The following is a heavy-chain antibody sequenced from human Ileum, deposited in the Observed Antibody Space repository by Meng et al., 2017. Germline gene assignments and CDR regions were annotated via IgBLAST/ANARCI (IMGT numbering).Heavy chain of an antibody. CDR2: IIGSGNNI. D-gene: IGHD3-9*01. CDR3: ARERAGYYYDY. J-gene: IGHJ4*02. CDR1: GFTFSPYT. Sequence: VLRAGAGGGLVKPGGSLRLSGAASGFTFSPYTMDWVRQAPGKGLEWVSSIIGSGNNIYYADSVKGRFTISRDNAKSSLYLQMNSLRDEDTAVYYCARERAGYYYDYWGQGTLVTVSS. V-gene: IGHV3-21*01.